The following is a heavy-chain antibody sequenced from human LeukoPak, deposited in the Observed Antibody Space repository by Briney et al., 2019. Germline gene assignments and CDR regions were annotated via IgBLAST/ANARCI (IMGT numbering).Heavy chain of an antibody. CDR3: ARRGYSSGYFDY. V-gene: IGHV4-61*01. J-gene: IGHJ4*02. Sequence: PSETLSLTCTVSGGSVISGSYSWSWIRQPSGKGLEWIGYIYYSGSTNYNPSLKSRVTISVDTSKNQFSLKLSSVIAADTAVYYCARRGYSSGYFDYWGQGTLVTVSS. CDR1: GGSVISGSYS. D-gene: IGHD5-18*01. CDR2: IYYSGST.